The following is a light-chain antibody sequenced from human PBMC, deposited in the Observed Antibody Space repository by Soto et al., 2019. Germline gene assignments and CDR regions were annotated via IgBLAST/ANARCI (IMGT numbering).Light chain of an antibody. CDR2: KVS. Sequence: DIRMTQFPSTLSASVGDSVTITCRASQSIDSALAWYQQQPGKAPNFLIYKVSTLESGVPSRFSGSGSGTEFTLTISSLQPDDFGTYYCQQHKSYPRTFGQGTKVEIK. CDR1: QSIDSA. CDR3: QQHKSYPRT. V-gene: IGKV1-5*03. J-gene: IGKJ1*01.